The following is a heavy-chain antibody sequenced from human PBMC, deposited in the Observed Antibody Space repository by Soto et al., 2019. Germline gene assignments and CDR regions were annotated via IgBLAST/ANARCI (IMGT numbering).Heavy chain of an antibody. D-gene: IGHD2-8*01. J-gene: IGHJ4*02. CDR2: IYYSGTT. Sequence: TLSLACTVSGGSVSSGGYYWSWIRQHPGTGLEWIGYIYYSGTTYFNPSLKSRASISLDTSKNEFSLKLTSVTAADTAVYYCARRALPQCINGVCYKDGFWDYWGQGALVTVSS. CDR3: ARRALPQCINGVCYKDGFWDY. V-gene: IGHV4-31*03. CDR1: GGSVSSGGYY.